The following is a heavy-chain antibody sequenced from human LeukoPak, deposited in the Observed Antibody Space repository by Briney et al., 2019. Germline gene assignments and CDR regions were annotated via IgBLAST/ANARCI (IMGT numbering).Heavy chain of an antibody. V-gene: IGHV1-24*01. Sequence: ASVKVSCKVSGYTLTELFMHWVRQAPGKGLEWMGGSDPEDGETIYAQKFQGRVTMTEDTSTDTAYMELSSLRSEDTAVYYCATAYDSSGYYKYWGQGTLVTVSS. D-gene: IGHD3-22*01. CDR1: GYTLTELF. CDR3: ATAYDSSGYYKY. CDR2: SDPEDGET. J-gene: IGHJ4*02.